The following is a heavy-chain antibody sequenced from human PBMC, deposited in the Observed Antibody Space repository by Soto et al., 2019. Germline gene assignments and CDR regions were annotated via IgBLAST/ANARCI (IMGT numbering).Heavy chain of an antibody. J-gene: IGHJ4*02. Sequence: GGSLRLSCVASGFNLSHPWMSWVRQAAGKGLEWVGRIKSKTDGGTADYAAPVKGRATISRDNSKNTLYLQMNSLRAEDTAVYYCAKNRRSIAARPLDYWGQGTLVTVSS. CDR3: AKNRRSIAARPLDY. CDR1: GFNLSHPW. D-gene: IGHD6-6*01. V-gene: IGHV3-15*01. CDR2: IKSKTDGGTA.